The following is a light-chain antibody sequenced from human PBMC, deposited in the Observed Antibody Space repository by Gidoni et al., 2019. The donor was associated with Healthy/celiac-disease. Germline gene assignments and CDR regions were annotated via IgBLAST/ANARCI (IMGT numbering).Light chain of an antibody. CDR2: LGS. CDR1: QSLLHSNGYNY. J-gene: IGKJ1*01. CDR3: MQALQTPWT. V-gene: IGKV2-28*01. Sequence: DIVMTQSLLSLPVTPGEPASISCRSSQSLLHSNGYNYLDWYLQKPGQSPQLLIYLGSNRASGVPDRFSGRGSGTDFTLKISRVEAEDVGVYYCMQALQTPWTFGQGTKVEIK.